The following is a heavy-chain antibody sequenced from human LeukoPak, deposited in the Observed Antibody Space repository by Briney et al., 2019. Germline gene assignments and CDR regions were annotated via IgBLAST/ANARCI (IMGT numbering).Heavy chain of an antibody. CDR2: IYDSGST. CDR1: GGSIGSYY. V-gene: IGHV4-59*12. J-gene: IGHJ4*02. D-gene: IGHD6-13*01. CDR3: ARRSRIAAAGFDY. Sequence: SETLSLTCTVSGGSIGSYYWSWIRQSPGKGLEWIGYIYDSGSTNYNPSLKSRVTISVDTSKNQFSLNLSSVTAADTAVYYCARRSRIAAAGFDYWGQGTLVTVSS.